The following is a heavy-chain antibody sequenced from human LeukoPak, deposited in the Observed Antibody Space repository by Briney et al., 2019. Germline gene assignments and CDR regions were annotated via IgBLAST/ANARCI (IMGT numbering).Heavy chain of an antibody. CDR1: GGSISSYY. Sequence: SSETLSLTCTVSGGSISSYYWSWIRQPPGKGLEWIGYIYYSGSTNYNPSLKSRVTISVDTSKNQFSLKLSSVTAADTAVYYCARAYYDFWSGYFDYWGQGTLATVSS. CDR3: ARAYYDFWSGYFDY. J-gene: IGHJ4*02. D-gene: IGHD3-3*01. CDR2: IYYSGST. V-gene: IGHV4-59*01.